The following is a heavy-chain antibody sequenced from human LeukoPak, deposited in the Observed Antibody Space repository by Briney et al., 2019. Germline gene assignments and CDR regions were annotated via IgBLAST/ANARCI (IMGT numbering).Heavy chain of an antibody. Sequence: GGSLRLSCAASGFTFSSYSMNWVRQAPGKGLEWVSSISSSSSYIYYADSVKGRFTISRDNAKNSLYLQMNSLRAEDTAVYYCARDDRLWGGSGSSYYMDVWGKGTTVTVSS. CDR2: ISSSSSYI. CDR1: GFTFSSYS. V-gene: IGHV3-21*01. CDR3: ARDDRLWGGSGSSYYMDV. J-gene: IGHJ6*03. D-gene: IGHD3-10*01.